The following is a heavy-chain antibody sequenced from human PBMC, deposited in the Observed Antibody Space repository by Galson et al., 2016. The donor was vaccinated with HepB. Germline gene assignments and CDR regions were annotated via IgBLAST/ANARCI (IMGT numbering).Heavy chain of an antibody. Sequence: SCKASGYTFTTYEINWVRQATGQGLEWMGSMNPNSGDTGYAQKFQGRVTMTRNTSTSTAYMELSGLRSEDTAVYYCARDPYPGARSGPDHWGQGTLVTVSS. V-gene: IGHV1-8*01. CDR3: ARDPYPGARSGPDH. D-gene: IGHD1-1*01. CDR1: GYTFTTYE. CDR2: MNPNSGDT. J-gene: IGHJ4*02.